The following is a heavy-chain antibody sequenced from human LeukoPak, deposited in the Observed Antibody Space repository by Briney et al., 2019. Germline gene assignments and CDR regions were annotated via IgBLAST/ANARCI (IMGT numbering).Heavy chain of an antibody. CDR3: ARAPIVATIGGFDY. Sequence: GGSLRLSCAASGFTFSDYYMSWIRRAPGKGLEWVSYISSSSSYTNYADSVKGRFTISRDNAKNSLYLQMNSLRAEDTAVYYCARAPIVATIGGFDYWGQGTLVTVSS. CDR2: ISSSSSYT. V-gene: IGHV3-11*05. D-gene: IGHD5-12*01. CDR1: GFTFSDYY. J-gene: IGHJ4*02.